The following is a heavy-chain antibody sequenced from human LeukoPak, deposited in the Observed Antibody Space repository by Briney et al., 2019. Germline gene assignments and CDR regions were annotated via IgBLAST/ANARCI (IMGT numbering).Heavy chain of an antibody. CDR1: GFTFSSYS. V-gene: IGHV3-21*01. D-gene: IGHD3-16*01. Sequence: GGSLRLSCAASGFTFSSYSMNWVRQAPGKGLEWVSSISSSSSYIYYADSVKGRFTISRDNAKNSLYLQMNSLRAEDTAVYYCARDLASNDYVWGSSVVAYYYYYGMDVWGQGTTVTVSS. CDR2: ISSSSSYI. CDR3: ARDLASNDYVWGSSVVAYYYYYGMDV. J-gene: IGHJ6*02.